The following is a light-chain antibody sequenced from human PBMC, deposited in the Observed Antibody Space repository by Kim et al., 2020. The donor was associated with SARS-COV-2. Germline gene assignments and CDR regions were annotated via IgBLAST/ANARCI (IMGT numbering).Light chain of an antibody. CDR3: NSYTTSRTYV. V-gene: IGLV2-14*03. CDR1: SSDVGAYNY. Sequence: QSALTQPASVSGSPGQSMTMSCTGTSSDVGAYNYVSWYQQHPGRAPKLVIYDVTNRPSGVSNRFSASKSGNTASLTISGLQAEDEADYFCNSYTTSRTYVFGSGTKVTVL. J-gene: IGLJ1*01. CDR2: DVT.